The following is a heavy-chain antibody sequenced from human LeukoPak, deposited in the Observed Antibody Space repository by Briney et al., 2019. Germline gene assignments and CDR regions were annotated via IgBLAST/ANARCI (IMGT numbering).Heavy chain of an antibody. J-gene: IGHJ5*02. Sequence: ASVKVSCKASGYTFINYNINWVRQAPGQGLEWMGWIVSKNGKTNYAQKFQGRVTMTTDTFTSTAYMEVRSLRHDDTAVYFCARGYFDFWSPTSRGARFDLWGQGTQVIVSS. V-gene: IGHV1-18*01. D-gene: IGHD3-3*01. CDR2: IVSKNGKT. CDR3: ARGYFDFWSPTSRGARFDL. CDR1: GYTFINYN.